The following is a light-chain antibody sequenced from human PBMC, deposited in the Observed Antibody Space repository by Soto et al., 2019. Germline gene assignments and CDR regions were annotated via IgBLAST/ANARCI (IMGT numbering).Light chain of an antibody. CDR3: QTWGTGIQV. CDR1: SGHSSYA. V-gene: IGLV4-69*01. CDR2: LNSDGSH. Sequence: QPVLTQSPSASASLGASVKLTCTLSSGHSSYAIAWHQQQPEKGPRYLMKLNSDGSHSKGDGIPDRFSGASSGAERYLTISNLQSEDGADYYCQTWGTGIQVFGGGTKLTVL. J-gene: IGLJ2*01.